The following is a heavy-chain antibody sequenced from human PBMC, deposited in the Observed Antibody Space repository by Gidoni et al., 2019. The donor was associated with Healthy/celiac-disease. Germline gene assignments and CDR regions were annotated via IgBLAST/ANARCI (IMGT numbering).Heavy chain of an antibody. CDR2: ISWNSGSI. CDR1: GFTFDDYA. V-gene: IGHV3-9*01. CDR3: AKDIGLGRYCGGDCSLTGFDY. J-gene: IGHJ4*02. D-gene: IGHD2-21*02. Sequence: EVQLVESGGGLVQPGRSLRLSCAASGFTFDDYAMHWVRQAPGKGLEWVSGISWNSGSIGYADSVKGRFTISRDNAKNSLYLQMNSLRAEDTALYYCAKDIGLGRYCGGDCSLTGFDYWGQGTLVTVSS.